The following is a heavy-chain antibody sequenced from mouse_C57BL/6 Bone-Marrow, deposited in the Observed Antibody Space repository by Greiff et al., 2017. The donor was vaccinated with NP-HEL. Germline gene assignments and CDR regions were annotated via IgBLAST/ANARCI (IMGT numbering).Heavy chain of an antibody. D-gene: IGHD1-1*01. J-gene: IGHJ2*01. Sequence: QVHVKQSGAELVKPGASVKLSCKASGYTFTSYWMHWVKQRPGRGLEWIGRIDPNSGGTKYNEKFKSKATLTVDKPSSTAYMQLSSLKSEDYAVYYCASQVVANYFDYWGQGTTLTVSS. V-gene: IGHV1-72*01. CDR1: GYTFTSYW. CDR2: IDPNSGGT. CDR3: ASQVVANYFDY.